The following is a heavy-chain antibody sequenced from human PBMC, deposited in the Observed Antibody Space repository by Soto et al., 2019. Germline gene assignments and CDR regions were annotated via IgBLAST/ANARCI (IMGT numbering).Heavy chain of an antibody. CDR3: AKGGRQWLVTSDFNY. V-gene: IGHV3-30*18. CDR2: VSHDGRNT. D-gene: IGHD6-19*01. CDR1: GFTFSSDG. J-gene: IGHJ4*02. Sequence: GGALTLSCAPSGFTFSSDGMHWVPQAPGKGLEWVAVVSHDGRNTHYADSVKGRFTISRDSSKNTVSLEMTSLRAEDTAVYYCAKGGRQWLVTSDFNYWGQGALVTVS.